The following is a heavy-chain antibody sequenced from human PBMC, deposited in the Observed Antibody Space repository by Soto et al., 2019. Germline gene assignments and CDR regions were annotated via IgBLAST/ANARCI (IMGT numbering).Heavy chain of an antibody. CDR1: GFTFSSYG. D-gene: IGHD1-26*01. CDR2: IWYDGSNK. J-gene: IGHJ6*02. Sequence: GGSLILSCAAAGFTFSSYGMHWVRQAPGKGLEWVAVIWYDGSNKYYADSVKGRFTISRDNSKNTLYLQMNSLRAEDTAVYYCARALEWELLLYYYYGMDVWGQGTTVTVSS. V-gene: IGHV3-33*01. CDR3: ARALEWELLLYYYYGMDV.